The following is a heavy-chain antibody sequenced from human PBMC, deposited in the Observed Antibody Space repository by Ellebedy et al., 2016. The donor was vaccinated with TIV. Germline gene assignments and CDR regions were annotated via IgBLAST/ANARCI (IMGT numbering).Heavy chain of an antibody. CDR2: ISTNGREK. D-gene: IGHD6-6*01. Sequence: GESLKISCVASGFTLSTYGMHWVRQTPNKGLEWVAFISTNGREKYYVDSVNGRFTISRDISKNTLYLQMNSLRVDDTAVYYCAEEGGSSRGASGMDVWGQGTAVVVSS. CDR1: GFTLSTYG. J-gene: IGHJ6*02. CDR3: AEEGGSSRGASGMDV. V-gene: IGHV3-30*18.